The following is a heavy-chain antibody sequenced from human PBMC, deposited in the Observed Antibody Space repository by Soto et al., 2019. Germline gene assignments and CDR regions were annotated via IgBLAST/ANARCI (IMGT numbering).Heavy chain of an antibody. CDR3: ARGGRGMFGYYYYGIDV. J-gene: IGHJ6*02. CDR1: GFTFSSYA. V-gene: IGHV3-30-3*01. CDR2: ISYDGSNK. Sequence: GGSLRLSCAASGFTFSSYAMHWVRQAPGKGLEWVAVISYDGSNKYYADSVKGRFTISRDNSKNTLYLQMSSLRAEDTAVYYCARGGRGMFGYYYYGIDVWGQGTPVTVYS. D-gene: IGHD3-10*02.